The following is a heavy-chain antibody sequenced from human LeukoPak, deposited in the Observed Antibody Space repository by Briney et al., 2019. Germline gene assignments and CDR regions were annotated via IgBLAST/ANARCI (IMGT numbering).Heavy chain of an antibody. J-gene: IGHJ4*02. V-gene: IGHV1-69*13. D-gene: IGHD3-3*01. CDR3: ARGQMEAYDFWSGYYLSY. Sequence: GASVTVSCKASGGTFSSYAISWVRQAPGQGLEWMGGISPIFGTANYAQKFQGRVTITADESTSTAYMELSSLRSEDTAVYYCARGQMEAYDFWSGYYLSYWGQGTLVTVSS. CDR1: GGTFSSYA. CDR2: ISPIFGTA.